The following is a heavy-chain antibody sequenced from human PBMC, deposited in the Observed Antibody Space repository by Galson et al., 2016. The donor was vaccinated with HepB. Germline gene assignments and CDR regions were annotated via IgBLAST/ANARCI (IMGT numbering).Heavy chain of an antibody. CDR3: AKDPYYYGSGSYYFDY. V-gene: IGHV3-30*18. CDR2: ISYDGSKK. J-gene: IGHJ4*01. Sequence: SLRLSCAASAFTFSTYGMHWVRQAPGKGLEWVAVISYDGSKKYYADSVKGRFTISRDNSKNTLYLQMNSLRTEDTAVYYCAKDPYYYGSGSYYFDYWGLGTLVIVSS. D-gene: IGHD3-10*01. CDR1: AFTFSTYG.